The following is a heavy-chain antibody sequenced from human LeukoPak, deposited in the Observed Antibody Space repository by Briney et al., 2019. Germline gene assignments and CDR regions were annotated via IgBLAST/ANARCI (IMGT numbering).Heavy chain of an antibody. CDR1: GYTFTSYG. D-gene: IGHD3-22*01. CDR2: ISAYNGNT. J-gene: IGHJ6*03. Sequence: ASVKVSCKASGYTFTSYGISWVRQAPGQGLEWMGWISAYNGNTNYAQKLQGRVTMTTDTSTSTAYMELSSLRSEDTAVYYCARDNDSSGYYYYYYMDVWGKGTTVTVSS. CDR3: ARDNDSSGYYYYYYMDV. V-gene: IGHV1-18*01.